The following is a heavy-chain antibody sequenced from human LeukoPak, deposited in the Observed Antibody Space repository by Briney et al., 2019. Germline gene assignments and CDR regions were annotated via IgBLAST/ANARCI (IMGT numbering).Heavy chain of an antibody. V-gene: IGHV4-59*01. D-gene: IGHD3-16*01. CDR1: GGSFSSYY. CDR2: IYYSGST. CDR3: ARGGYWFDP. Sequence: SETLSLTCTVSGGSFSSYYWSWIRQPPGKGLEWIGYIYYSGSTKYNPALKSRVTISIDSSKNQFSLNLISVTAADTAVYYCARGGYWFDPWGQGTLVTVSS. J-gene: IGHJ5*02.